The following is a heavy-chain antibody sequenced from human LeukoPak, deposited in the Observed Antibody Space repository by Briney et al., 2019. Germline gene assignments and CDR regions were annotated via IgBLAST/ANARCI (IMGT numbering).Heavy chain of an antibody. CDR1: GYTFTNFG. V-gene: IGHV1-18*01. CDR2: ISSNNDNP. J-gene: IGHJ4*02. CDR3: ARDGTSTDDY. Sequence: ASVRVSFKTSGYTFTNFGINWVRQAPGQGVEGMGCISSNNDNPNYVQKFQGRFTVTTDSSTSTAYMELRNLRFDDTAVYYCARDGTSTDDYWGQGTLVTVSS. D-gene: IGHD2-2*01.